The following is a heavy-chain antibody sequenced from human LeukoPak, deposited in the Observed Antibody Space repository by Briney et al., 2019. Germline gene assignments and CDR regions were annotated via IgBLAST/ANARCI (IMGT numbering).Heavy chain of an antibody. CDR1: GFTFSSYW. J-gene: IGHJ4*02. Sequence: GGSLRLSCAASGFTFSSYWMHWVRQAPGKGLVWVSCINSDGSSTSYADSVKGRFTISRDNAKNTLYLQMNSLRAEDTAVYYCARGGRYSYDDFDYWGQGTLVTVSS. CDR3: ARGGRYSYDDFDY. CDR2: INSDGSST. V-gene: IGHV3-74*01. D-gene: IGHD5-18*01.